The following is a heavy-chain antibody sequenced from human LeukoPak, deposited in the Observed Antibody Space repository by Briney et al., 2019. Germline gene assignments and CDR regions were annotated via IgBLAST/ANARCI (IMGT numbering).Heavy chain of an antibody. CDR3: ARLITGTATAFDI. CDR2: VYTSGST. D-gene: IGHD1-7*01. CDR1: GGSISGYY. J-gene: IGHJ3*02. Sequence: SETLSLTCSVSGGSISGYYWTWIRQPAGKGLEWIGRVYTSGSTHYNPSLKTRLTMSVDTSKNQFSLKLSSVTAADTAVYYCARLITGTATAFDIWGQGTMVTVSS. V-gene: IGHV4-4*07.